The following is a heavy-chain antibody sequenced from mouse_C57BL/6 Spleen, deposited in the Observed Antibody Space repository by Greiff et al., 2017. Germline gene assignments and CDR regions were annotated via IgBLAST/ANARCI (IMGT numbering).Heavy chain of an antibody. CDR1: GFTFSSYA. D-gene: IGHD2-10*02. CDR3: ARARMVQYYFDY. CDR2: ISDGGSYT. V-gene: IGHV5-4*03. J-gene: IGHJ2*01. Sequence: EVKLVESGGGLVKPGGSLKLSCAASGFTFSSYAMSWVRQTPEKRLEWVATISDGGSYTYYPDNVKGRFTISRDNAKNNLYLQMSHLKSEDTAMYYCARARMVQYYFDYWGQGTTLTVSS.